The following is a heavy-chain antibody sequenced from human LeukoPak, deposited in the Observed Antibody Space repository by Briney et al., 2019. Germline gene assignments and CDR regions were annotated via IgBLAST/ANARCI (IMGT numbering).Heavy chain of an antibody. J-gene: IGHJ6*03. V-gene: IGHV3-23*01. D-gene: IGHD5-12*01. CDR1: GFTFSRYD. Sequence: GGSLRLSCVASGFTFSRYDMHWVRQAPGKGLEWVSAISGSGGSTCYADSVKGRFTISRDNSKSTLYLQMNSLRAEDTAVYYCAKTYYSGYALSYYYYMDVWGKGTTVTISS. CDR3: AKTYYSGYALSYYYYMDV. CDR2: ISGSGGST.